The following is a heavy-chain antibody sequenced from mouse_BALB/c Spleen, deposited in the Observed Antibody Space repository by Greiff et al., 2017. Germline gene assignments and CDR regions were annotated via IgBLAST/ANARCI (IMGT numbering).Heavy chain of an antibody. Sequence: VQLKESGPELVKPGASVKISCKASGYSFTGYYMHWVKQSHVKSLEWIGRINPYNGATSYNQNFKDKASLTVDKSSSTAYMELHSLTSEDSAVYYCARSKAYGNYEDWYFDVWGAGTTVTVSS. D-gene: IGHD2-10*02. CDR2: INPYNGAT. J-gene: IGHJ1*01. CDR3: ARSKAYGNYEDWYFDV. CDR1: GYSFTGYY. V-gene: IGHV1-31*01.